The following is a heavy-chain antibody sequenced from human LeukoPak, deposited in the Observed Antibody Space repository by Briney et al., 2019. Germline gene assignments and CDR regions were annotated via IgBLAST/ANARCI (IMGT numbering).Heavy chain of an antibody. J-gene: IGHJ4*02. D-gene: IGHD6-13*01. CDR3: ARDPYRAPAASSPTY. Sequence: ASVKVSCKASGYTFTSYDINWVRQATGQGLEWMGRINPNSGLTNYVQKFQDRVTMTRDTSISTAYMELYRLRSDDTAVYYCARDPYRAPAASSPTYWGQGTLVTVSS. CDR1: GYTFTSYD. V-gene: IGHV1-2*06. CDR2: INPNSGLT.